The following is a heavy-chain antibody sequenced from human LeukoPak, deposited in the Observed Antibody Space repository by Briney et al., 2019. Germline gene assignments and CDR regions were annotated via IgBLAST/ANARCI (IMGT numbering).Heavy chain of an antibody. D-gene: IGHD6-13*01. V-gene: IGHV3-53*01. CDR3: ARDGSESSSWYY. CDR1: GFTVSSNY. CDR2: IYSGGST. Sequence: GGSLRLSCAASGFTVSSNYMGWVRQAPGKGLEWVSVIYSGGSTYYADSVTGRFTISRDNSKNTLYLQMNSLRAEDTAVYYCARDGSESSSWYYWGQGTLVTVSS. J-gene: IGHJ4*02.